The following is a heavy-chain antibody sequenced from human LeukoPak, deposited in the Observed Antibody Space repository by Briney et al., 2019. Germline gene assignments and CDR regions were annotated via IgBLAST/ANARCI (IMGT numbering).Heavy chain of an antibody. Sequence: GGSLRLSRAASGFPFSSYAMSWVRLTPGKGLEWVSAISGSGDSTYYADSVKGRFTISRDNSKNTLFLQMNSLRAEDTAVYYCAKSHASIWNVYDYWGQGTLVTVSS. V-gene: IGHV3-23*01. D-gene: IGHD1-1*01. CDR2: ISGSGDST. CDR1: GFPFSSYA. CDR3: AKSHASIWNVYDY. J-gene: IGHJ4*02.